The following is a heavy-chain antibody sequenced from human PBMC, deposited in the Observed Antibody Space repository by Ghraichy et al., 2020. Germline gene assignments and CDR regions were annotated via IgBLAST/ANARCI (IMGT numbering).Heavy chain of an antibody. CDR1: GFTFSSYD. V-gene: IGHV3-13*01. Sequence: GGSLRLSCAASGFTFSSYDMHWVRQTTGKGLEWVSAIGTADDTYYSGSVKGRFTISSENAKNSLYLQMNSLRVGDTAVYYCTRDGGSGNWYFDLWGRGTLVTVSS. CDR3: TRDGGSGNWYFDL. D-gene: IGHD3-10*01. J-gene: IGHJ2*01. CDR2: IGTADDT.